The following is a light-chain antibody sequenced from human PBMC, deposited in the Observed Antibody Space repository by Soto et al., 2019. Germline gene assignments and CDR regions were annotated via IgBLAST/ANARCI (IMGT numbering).Light chain of an antibody. CDR1: QDIRSS. CDR2: GAS. J-gene: IGKJ1*01. CDR3: QQRSNWPRT. Sequence: EIVMTQSPATLSVSPVERVTLSCRASQDIRSSLAWYQQKPGQAPRLLIYGASIRATGIPARFSGSGSGTDFTLTISSLEPEDFAVYYCQQRSNWPRTFGQGTKVDI. V-gene: IGKV3-11*01.